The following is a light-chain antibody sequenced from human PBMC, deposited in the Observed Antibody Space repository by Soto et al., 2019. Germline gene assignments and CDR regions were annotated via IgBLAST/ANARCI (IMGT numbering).Light chain of an antibody. V-gene: IGKV1-5*01. CDR3: QQYTSYPWT. Sequence: DIQMTQSPSTLSASVGDRVSITCRASQNIDKWLAWYQQKPQKAPKLLIFDASTLESGVPSRISGSGSGTEFTLTISSLQPDDFATYYCQQYTSYPWTFGQGTKVEIK. CDR1: QNIDKW. CDR2: DAS. J-gene: IGKJ1*01.